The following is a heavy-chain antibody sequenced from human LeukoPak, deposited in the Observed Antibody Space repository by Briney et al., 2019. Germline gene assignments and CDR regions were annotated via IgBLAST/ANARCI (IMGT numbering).Heavy chain of an antibody. CDR3: ARRDYYGSESPDF. Sequence: GGSLRLSCAASGFTFHDYGMSWVRQSPGKGLEWVSGTNWNGDRTGYADSVKGRFTISRDNAKKSLYLQMNSLRAEDTALYYCARRDYYGSESPDFWGQGTLVTVSS. CDR2: TNWNGDRT. CDR1: GFTFHDYG. D-gene: IGHD3-10*01. V-gene: IGHV3-20*04. J-gene: IGHJ4*02.